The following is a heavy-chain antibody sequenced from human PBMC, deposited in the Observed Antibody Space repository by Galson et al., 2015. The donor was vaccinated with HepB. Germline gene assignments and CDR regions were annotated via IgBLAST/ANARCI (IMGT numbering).Heavy chain of an antibody. V-gene: IGHV3-23*01. J-gene: IGHJ1*01. CDR2: MSDNGDNT. CDR1: GFTFGSYA. Sequence: SLRLSCAASGFTFGSYAIMWVRQAPGKGLEWVSGMSDNGDNTFYADSVKGRFTISRDISKNTVYQQMNSLRVEDTAVYYCATRSGASGWYSYFQHWGQGTLVTVSS. D-gene: IGHD6-19*01. CDR3: ATRSGASGWYSYFQH.